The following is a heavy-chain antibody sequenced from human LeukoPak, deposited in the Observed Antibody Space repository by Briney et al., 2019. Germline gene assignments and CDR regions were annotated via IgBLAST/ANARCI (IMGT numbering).Heavy chain of an antibody. Sequence: PGGSLRLSCAASGFTFSSYAMSWVRQAPGKGLEWVSAISGSGGSTYYADSVKGRFTISRDNSKNTLYLQMNSLSAEDTAVYYCAKATHSSSSASFDYWGQGTLVTVSS. D-gene: IGHD6-6*01. V-gene: IGHV3-23*01. J-gene: IGHJ4*02. CDR3: AKATHSSSSASFDY. CDR1: GFTFSSYA. CDR2: ISGSGGST.